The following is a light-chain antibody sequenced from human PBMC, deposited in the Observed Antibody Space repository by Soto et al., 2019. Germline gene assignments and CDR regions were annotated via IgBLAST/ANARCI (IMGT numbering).Light chain of an antibody. CDR2: EVS. J-gene: IGLJ1*01. CDR3: ISYAGIKNRGDV. V-gene: IGLV2-8*01. CDR1: SSDVGDCNY. Sequence: SALTQPPSASGSTGQSVTISCSGTSSDVGDCNYVSWYQHHPGKAPKLMIYEVSKRPSGVPDRFSGSKSGNTAALTVSGLQSEDEADYYGISYAGIKNRGDVSGTGTKVTVL.